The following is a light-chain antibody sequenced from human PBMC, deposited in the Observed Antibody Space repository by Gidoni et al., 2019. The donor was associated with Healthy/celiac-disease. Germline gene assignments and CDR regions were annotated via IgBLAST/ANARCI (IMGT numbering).Light chain of an antibody. Sequence: EIVLTHSPATLSLSPGERATLSCRASQCVSSYLAWYQQKPGQAPRLLIYDASNRATGIPARFSGSRSGTDFTHTISSIGPEDFAVYYCQQRSNWPPALTFGGGTKVEIK. V-gene: IGKV3-11*01. CDR3: QQRSNWPPALT. CDR2: DAS. CDR1: QCVSSY. J-gene: IGKJ4*01.